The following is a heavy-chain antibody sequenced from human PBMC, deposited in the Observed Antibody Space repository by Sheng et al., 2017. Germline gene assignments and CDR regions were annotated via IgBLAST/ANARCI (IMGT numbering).Heavy chain of an antibody. CDR2: INSGDTNM. Sequence: EVQLVQSGGGLVQPGGSLRLSCAASTFTFSSYEFNWVRQAPGKGLEWISYINSGDTNMFYANSVRGRFTISRDNAKNSLYLQMNSLTVDDTAVYYCATGMYGTARQTVSWYFDNWGQGTLVTVSS. D-gene: IGHD5-18*01. CDR1: TFTFSSYE. J-gene: IGHJ4*02. CDR3: ATGMYGTARQTVSWYFDN. V-gene: IGHV3-48*03.